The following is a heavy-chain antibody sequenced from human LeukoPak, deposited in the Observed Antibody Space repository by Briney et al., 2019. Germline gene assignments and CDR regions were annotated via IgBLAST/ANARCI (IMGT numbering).Heavy chain of an antibody. D-gene: IGHD6-19*01. V-gene: IGHV3-7*03. CDR1: GFSFSDYW. CDR3: AKDLNSSGWYTGGGVDY. CDR2: IIYDGGET. J-gene: IGHJ4*02. Sequence: GSLRLSCAASGFSFSDYWMSWVRQAPGKGLEWVANIIYDGGETHYADSVRGRFTISRDNSKNTLYLQMNSLRAEDTAVYYCAKDLNSSGWYTGGGVDYWGQGTLVTVSS.